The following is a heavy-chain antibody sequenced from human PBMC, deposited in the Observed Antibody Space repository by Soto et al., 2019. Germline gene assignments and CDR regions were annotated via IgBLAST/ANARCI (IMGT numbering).Heavy chain of an antibody. Sequence: SETLSLTCTVSGGSISSGDYYWSWIRQPPGKGLEWIGYIYYSGSTYYNPSLKSRVTISVDTSKNQFSLKLSSVTAADTAVYYCARGYCSSTSCYNWFDPWGQGTLVTVSS. V-gene: IGHV4-30-4*01. D-gene: IGHD2-2*01. CDR1: GGSISSGDYY. CDR3: ARGYCSSTSCYNWFDP. CDR2: IYYSGST. J-gene: IGHJ5*02.